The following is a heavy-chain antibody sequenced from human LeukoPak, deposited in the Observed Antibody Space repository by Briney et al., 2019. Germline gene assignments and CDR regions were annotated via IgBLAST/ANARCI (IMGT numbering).Heavy chain of an antibody. Sequence: SETLSLTCAVYGGSFSGYYWSWIRQPPGKGLEWIGEINHSGSTNYNPSLKSRVTISVDTSKNQFSLKLSSVTAADTAVYYCASGLRFGIDYWGQGTLVTVSS. D-gene: IGHD3-10*01. CDR1: GGSFSGYY. V-gene: IGHV4-34*01. CDR3: ASGLRFGIDY. J-gene: IGHJ4*02. CDR2: INHSGST.